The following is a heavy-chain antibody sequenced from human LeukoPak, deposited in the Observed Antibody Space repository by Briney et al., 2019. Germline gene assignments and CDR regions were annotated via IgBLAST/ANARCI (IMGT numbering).Heavy chain of an antibody. D-gene: IGHD2-15*01. CDR3: ARENQYWSATLDY. V-gene: IGHV4-39*07. J-gene: IGHJ4*02. CDR2: IYYSGST. Sequence: PSETLSLTCTVSGGSISSSSYYWGWIRQPPGKGLEWIGSIYYSGSTYYNPSLKSRVTMSVDTSKNQFSLKRSSVTAADTAVYHCARENQYWSATLDYWGQGTLVTVSS. CDR1: GGSISSSSYY.